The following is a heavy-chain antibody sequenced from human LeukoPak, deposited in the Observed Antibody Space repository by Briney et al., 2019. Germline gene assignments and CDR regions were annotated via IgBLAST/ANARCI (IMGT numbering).Heavy chain of an antibody. J-gene: IGHJ4*02. V-gene: IGHV1-8*01. CDR3: ARGTSSGSSYTYYFDY. CDR2: MNPNSGNT. CDR1: GYTFTSYD. Sequence: RASVKVSCKASGYTFTSYDINWVRQATGQGLEWMGWMNPNSGNTGYAQKFQGRVTMTRNTSISTAYMELSSLRSEDTAVYYCARGTSSGSSYTYYFDYWGQGTLVTVSS. D-gene: IGHD1-26*01.